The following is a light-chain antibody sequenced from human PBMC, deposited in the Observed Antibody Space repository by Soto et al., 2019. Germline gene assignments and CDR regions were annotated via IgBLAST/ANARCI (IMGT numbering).Light chain of an antibody. CDR1: QDIRSS. V-gene: IGKV3-15*01. J-gene: IGKJ5*01. CDR2: GAS. Sequence: DIEMTQSPATLSVSPGEGVALSYRTSQDIRSSLAWYQQKPGQAPTLLIYGASIRATGVQATFSGSGSGTEFTLKISSLQSEDFAVSYCQQFNNWPPFTVGQGTRLEIK. CDR3: QQFNNWPPFT.